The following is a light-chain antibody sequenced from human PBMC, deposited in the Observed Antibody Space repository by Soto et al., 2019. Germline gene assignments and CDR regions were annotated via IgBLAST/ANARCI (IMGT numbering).Light chain of an antibody. J-gene: IGLJ1*01. V-gene: IGLV2-14*03. CDR2: DVN. CDR3: PSYTRSPLYV. Sequence: QSALTQPASVSGSPGQSITVSCTGTSSDIGGSNYVSWYQQHPGKAPRLIIYDVNNRPSGVSARFSGSKSGNTASLTISGLQAEDEADYYCPSYTRSPLYVFGTGTKVTVL. CDR1: SSDIGGSNY.